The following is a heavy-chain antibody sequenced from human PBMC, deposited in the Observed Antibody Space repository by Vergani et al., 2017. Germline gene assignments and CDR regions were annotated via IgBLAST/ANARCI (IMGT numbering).Heavy chain of an antibody. CDR3: ARVGIQLWLNDY. D-gene: IGHD5-18*01. CDR2: IYHSGST. V-gene: IGHV4-38-2*02. Sequence: QVQLQESGPGLVKPSETLSLTCTVSGYSISSGYYCGWIRQPPGKGLEWIGSIYHSGSTYYNPSLKSRVTISVDTSKNQFSLKLSSVTAAETTVYYCARVGIQLWLNDYWGQGTLVTVSS. CDR1: GYSISSGYY. J-gene: IGHJ4*02.